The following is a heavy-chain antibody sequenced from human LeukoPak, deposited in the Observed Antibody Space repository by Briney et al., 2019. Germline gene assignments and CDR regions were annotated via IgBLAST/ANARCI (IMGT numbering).Heavy chain of an antibody. Sequence: PGRSLRLSCAASGFTFDDYAMHWVRQAPGKGLEWVSGISWNSGSIGYADSVKGRFTISRDNAKNSLYLLMNSLRAEDTALYYCAKDISNTAMVGFDYWGQGTLVTVSS. CDR2: ISWNSGSI. V-gene: IGHV3-9*01. CDR1: GFTFDDYA. J-gene: IGHJ4*02. D-gene: IGHD5-18*01. CDR3: AKDISNTAMVGFDY.